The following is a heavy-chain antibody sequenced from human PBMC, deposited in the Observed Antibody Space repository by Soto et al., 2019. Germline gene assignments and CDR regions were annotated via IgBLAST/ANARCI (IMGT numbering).Heavy chain of an antibody. CDR2: ISAYNGNT. CDR1: GYTFTSYG. Sequence: ASVKVSCKASGYTFTSYGISWMRQAPGQGLEWMGWISAYNGNTNYAQKLQGRVTMTTDTSTSTAYMELRSLRSDDTAVYYCARVHGSGSPTYYFDYWGQGTLVTVSS. J-gene: IGHJ4*02. D-gene: IGHD3-10*01. CDR3: ARVHGSGSPTYYFDY. V-gene: IGHV1-18*01.